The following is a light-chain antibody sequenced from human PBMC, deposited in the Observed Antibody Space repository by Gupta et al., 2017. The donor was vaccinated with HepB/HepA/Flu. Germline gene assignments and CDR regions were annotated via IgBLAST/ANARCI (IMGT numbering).Light chain of an antibody. CDR2: GAS. V-gene: IGKV3-20*01. CDR1: QSVSSSY. Sequence: EIVLTQSPGTLSLSPGERATLSCSASQSVSSSYLAWYQQKPGQAPRLLIYGASSRATGIPDRFSGSGSGTDFTLTIIRLEPEDFAVYYCQQYGSSPLTCGGGTKVEIK. CDR3: QQYGSSPLT. J-gene: IGKJ4*01.